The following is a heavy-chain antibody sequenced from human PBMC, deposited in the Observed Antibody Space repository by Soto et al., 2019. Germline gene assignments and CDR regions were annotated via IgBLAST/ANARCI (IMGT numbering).Heavy chain of an antibody. Sequence: GGSLRLSCAASGFTFSSYAMHWVRQAPGKGLEWVAVISYDGSNKYYADSVKGRFTISRDNSKNTLYLQMNSLRAEDTAVYYCARESPAAPQGIAAPYPMDVWGQGTTVTVSS. CDR3: ARESPAAPQGIAAPYPMDV. D-gene: IGHD6-13*01. CDR2: ISYDGSNK. V-gene: IGHV3-30-3*01. J-gene: IGHJ6*02. CDR1: GFTFSSYA.